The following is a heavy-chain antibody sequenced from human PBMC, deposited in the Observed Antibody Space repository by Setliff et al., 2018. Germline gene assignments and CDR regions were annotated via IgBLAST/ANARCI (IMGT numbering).Heavy chain of an antibody. Sequence: GASVKVSCKVSGYNLIEVSMHWVRQAPGKGLEWMGGFDPEDGETIYAQKFQGRVTMTEDTSTDTAYMELGSLRSEDTAVYYCATYVGITYYYDSSGYPTHFQHWGQGTLVTVSS. J-gene: IGHJ1*01. CDR3: ATYVGITYYYDSSGYPTHFQH. CDR1: GYNLIEVS. CDR2: FDPEDGET. D-gene: IGHD3-22*01. V-gene: IGHV1-24*01.